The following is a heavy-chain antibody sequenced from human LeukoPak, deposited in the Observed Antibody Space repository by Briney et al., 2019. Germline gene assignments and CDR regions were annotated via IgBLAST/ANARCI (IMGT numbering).Heavy chain of an antibody. CDR2: IKKKSDGETT. V-gene: IGHV3-15*01. J-gene: IGHJ4*02. Sequence: GGSLRLSCAASGFTFSGHWMSWVRQAPGKGLEWVGRIKKKSDGETTDYAAPVKGRFSISRDDSKNTLYLQMNSLKTEDTALYYCTTDSNYGAFDWGQGILVTVS. CDR3: TTDSNYGAFD. CDR1: GFTFSGHW. D-gene: IGHD4-17*01.